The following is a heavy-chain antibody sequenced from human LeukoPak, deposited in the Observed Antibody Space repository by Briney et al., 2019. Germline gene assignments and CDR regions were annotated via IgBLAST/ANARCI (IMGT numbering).Heavy chain of an antibody. V-gene: IGHV3-69-1*01. CDR2: ISGTGSV. CDR3: ARDLPGSSWYALDS. J-gene: IGHJ5*01. Sequence: GGSLRLSCAASGFSLSTFNMNWARQAPREGLELVSCISGTGSVYYAASVRGRFTISRDNAGNSLFLQLNSLRTEDTAVYFCARDLPGSSWYALDSWGQGTLVTVFS. D-gene: IGHD6-13*01. CDR1: GFSLSTFN.